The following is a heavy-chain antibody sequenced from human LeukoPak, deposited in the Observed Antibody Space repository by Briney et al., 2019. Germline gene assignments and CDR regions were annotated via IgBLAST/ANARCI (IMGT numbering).Heavy chain of an antibody. CDR2: ISSNGGST. D-gene: IGHD2-2*02. CDR1: GFIFSSYA. CDR3: VKGGTIPGRPPGD. Sequence: TGGSLRLSCSASGFIFSSYAMHWVRQAPGKALEYVSAISSNGGSTYYADSVKGRFTISRDNSKNTLYLQVSSLRAEDTAVYYCVKGGTIPGRPPGDWGQGTLVTVSS. V-gene: IGHV3-64D*06. J-gene: IGHJ4*02.